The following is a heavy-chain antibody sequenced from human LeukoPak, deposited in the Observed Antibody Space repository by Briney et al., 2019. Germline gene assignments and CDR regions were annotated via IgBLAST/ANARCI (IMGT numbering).Heavy chain of an antibody. CDR2: IAYDGSRK. CDR3: TRYDSSRFDP. D-gene: IGHD3-3*01. CDR1: GFTFSGYG. V-gene: IGHV3-30*03. J-gene: IGHJ5*02. Sequence: GKSLRLSCAGSGFTFSGYGMHWVRHAPGKGLEWVTGIAYDGSRKHYADSVKGRFTISRDNSRNTMDLQMNSLRVEDTAVYHCTRYDSSRFDPWGQGTLVIVSS.